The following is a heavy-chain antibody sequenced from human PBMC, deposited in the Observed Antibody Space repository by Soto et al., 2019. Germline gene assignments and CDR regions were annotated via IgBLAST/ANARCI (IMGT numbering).Heavy chain of an antibody. CDR2: ISYDGSNK. D-gene: IGHD6-19*01. CDR1: GFTFSSYA. Sequence: PGGSLRLSCAASGFTFSSYAMHWVRQAPGKGLEWVAVISYDGSNKYYADSVKGRFTISRDNSKNTLYLQMNSLRAEDTAVYYCARGIFVPPYSSGCDDWGQGTLVTVSS. J-gene: IGHJ4*02. CDR3: ARGIFVPPYSSGCDD. V-gene: IGHV3-30-3*01.